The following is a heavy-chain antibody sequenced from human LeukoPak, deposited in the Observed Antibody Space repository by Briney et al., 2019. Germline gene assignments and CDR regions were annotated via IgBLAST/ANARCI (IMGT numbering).Heavy chain of an antibody. J-gene: IGHJ4*02. V-gene: IGHV3-33*06. CDR3: AKVGAYYYDSSVWY. CDR1: GFTFNTFG. D-gene: IGHD3-22*01. Sequence: PGGSLRLSCAASGFTFNTFGMHWVRQAPGQGLEWVAAIWFDGSVKHFSDAVKGRFTISRDNSLNTLYLQMNSLRAEDTAVYYCAKVGAYYYDSSVWYWGQGTLVTVSS. CDR2: IWFDGSVK.